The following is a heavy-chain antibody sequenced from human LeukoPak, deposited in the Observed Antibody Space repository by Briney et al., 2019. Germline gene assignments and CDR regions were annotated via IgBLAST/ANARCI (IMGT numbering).Heavy chain of an antibody. V-gene: IGHV1-2*02. CDR2: INPNSGGT. CDR1: GYTFTGYY. D-gene: IGHD2-2*01. J-gene: IGHJ6*03. CDR3: ARIPHLVYYSSTSCPTRHYYYYMDV. Sequence: ASVKVSCKASGYTFTGYYMHWVRQAPGQGLEWMGWINPNSGGTNYAQKFQGRVTMTRDTSISTAYMELSRLRSDDTAVYYCARIPHLVYYSSTSCPTRHYYYYMDVWGKGTTVTVSS.